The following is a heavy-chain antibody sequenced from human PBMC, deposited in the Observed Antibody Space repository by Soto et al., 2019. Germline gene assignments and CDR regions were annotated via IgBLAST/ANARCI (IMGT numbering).Heavy chain of an antibody. J-gene: IGHJ4*02. Sequence: GGSLRLSCAASGFTFSSYAMSWVRQAPGKGLEWVSAISGSGGSTYYADSVKGRFTISRDNSKNPLYLQMNSLRAEDTALYYCAKIAGGSGYDYVFDYWGQGTLVTAPQ. D-gene: IGHD5-12*01. CDR3: AKIAGGSGYDYVFDY. V-gene: IGHV3-23*01. CDR1: GFTFSSYA. CDR2: ISGSGGST.